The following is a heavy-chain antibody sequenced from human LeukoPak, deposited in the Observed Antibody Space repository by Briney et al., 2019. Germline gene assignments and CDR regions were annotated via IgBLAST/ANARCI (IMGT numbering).Heavy chain of an antibody. J-gene: IGHJ3*02. V-gene: IGHV3-21*04. CDR3: ARVAYYDSSGYYSPDAFDI. D-gene: IGHD3-22*01. CDR1: GFTFSSYS. CDR2: ISSSSSYI. Sequence: GGSLRLSCAASGFTFSSYSMNWVRQAPGKGLEWVSSISSSSSYIYYADSVKGRFTISRDNAKNSLYLQMNSLRAEDTAVYYCARVAYYDSSGYYSPDAFDIWGQGTMVTVSS.